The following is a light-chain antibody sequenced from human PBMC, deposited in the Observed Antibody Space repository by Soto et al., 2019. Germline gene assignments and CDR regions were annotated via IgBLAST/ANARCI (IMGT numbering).Light chain of an antibody. V-gene: IGLV2-11*01. CDR3: CSYAGSYTFLV. CDR2: DVS. CDR1: SSDVGGYNY. Sequence: SALTQPRSVSGSPGQSVTISCTGTSSDVGGYNYVSWYQQHPGKAPKLMIYDVSKRPSGVPDRFSGSKSGNTASLTISGLQAEDEADYYCCSYAGSYTFLVFGGGTKVTVL. J-gene: IGLJ2*01.